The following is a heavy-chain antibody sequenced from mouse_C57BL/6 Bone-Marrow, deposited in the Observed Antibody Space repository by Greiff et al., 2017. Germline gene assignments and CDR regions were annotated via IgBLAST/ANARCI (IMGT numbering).Heavy chain of an antibody. J-gene: IGHJ1*03. D-gene: IGHD2-4*01. V-gene: IGHV3-6*01. CDR1: GYSITSGYY. Sequence: ESGPGLVKPSQSLSLTCSVTGYSITSGYYWNWIRQFPGNKLEWMGYISYDGSNNYNPSLKNRISITRDTSKNQFFLKLNSVTTEDTATYYCATGYYDYDVHWYFDVWGTGTTVTVSS. CDR2: ISYDGSN. CDR3: ATGYYDYDVHWYFDV.